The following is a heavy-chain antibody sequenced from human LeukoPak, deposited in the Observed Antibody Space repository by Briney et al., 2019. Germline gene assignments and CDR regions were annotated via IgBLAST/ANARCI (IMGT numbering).Heavy chain of an antibody. D-gene: IGHD2-21*02. Sequence: GGSLRLSCAASGFTFSSYGMHWVRQAPGKGLEWVAFIRYDGSNKYYADSVKGRFTISRDNSKNTLYLQMNSLRAEDTAVYYCAKDFRVVTAYRLPTKRWAPFDYWGQGTLVTVSS. CDR1: GFTFSSYG. V-gene: IGHV3-30*02. J-gene: IGHJ4*02. CDR2: IRYDGSNK. CDR3: AKDFRVVTAYRLPTKRWAPFDY.